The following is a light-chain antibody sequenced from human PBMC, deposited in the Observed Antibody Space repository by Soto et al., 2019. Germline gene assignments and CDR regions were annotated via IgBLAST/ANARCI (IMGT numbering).Light chain of an antibody. CDR1: SSNVGSYNL. Sequence: QSALTQPASVSGSPGQSITISCTGTSSNVGSYNLVSWYQHHPGEAPKLLISEVSKRPSGVSNRFSGSKSGNTASLTISGLLAEDEAHYYCCSYAGSDTMIFGGGTKLTVL. V-gene: IGLV2-23*02. CDR2: EVS. J-gene: IGLJ2*01. CDR3: CSYAGSDTMI.